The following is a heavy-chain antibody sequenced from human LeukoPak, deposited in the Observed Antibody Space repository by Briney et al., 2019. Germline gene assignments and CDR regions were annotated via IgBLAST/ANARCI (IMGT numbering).Heavy chain of an antibody. V-gene: IGHV4-34*01. J-gene: IGHJ4*02. D-gene: IGHD3-10*01. CDR2: INHSGST. CDR3: ARAGFGLAPLRGTPFDY. CDR1: GGSFSDYY. Sequence: PSETLSLTCAVYGGSFSDYYWSWIRQPPGKGLEWIGEINHSGSTNYNPSLKSRVTISVDTSKNQFSLKLSSVTAADTAVYCCARAGFGLAPLRGTPFDYWGQGTLVTVSS.